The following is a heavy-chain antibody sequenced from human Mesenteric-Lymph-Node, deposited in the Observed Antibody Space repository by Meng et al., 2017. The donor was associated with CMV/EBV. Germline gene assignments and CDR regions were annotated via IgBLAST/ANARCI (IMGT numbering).Heavy chain of an antibody. J-gene: IGHJ4*02. Sequence: GGSLRLSCAASGFTFSSYWMHWVRQAPGEGLEWVSAISGSGGSTYYADSVKGRFTISRDNSKNTLYLQMNSLRADDTAVYYCAKDPHLSPYYFDYWGQGTLVTVSS. CDR2: ISGSGGST. CDR3: AKDPHLSPYYFDY. CDR1: GFTFSSYW. V-gene: IGHV3-23*01.